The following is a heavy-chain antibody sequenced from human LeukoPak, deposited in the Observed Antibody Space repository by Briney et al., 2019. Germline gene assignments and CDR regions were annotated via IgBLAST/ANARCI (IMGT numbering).Heavy chain of an antibody. J-gene: IGHJ4*02. CDR1: GGSFSGYY. CDR3: ARAQVRRDGYKS. V-gene: IGHV4-34*01. Sequence: PSETLSLTSAGYGGSFSGYYWSRLRQPPGKGLEWIGEINHSGSTNYNPSLKSRVTISVDTSKNQFSLKLSSVTAADTAVYYCARAQVRRDGYKSWGQGTLVTVSS. CDR2: INHSGST. D-gene: IGHD5-24*01.